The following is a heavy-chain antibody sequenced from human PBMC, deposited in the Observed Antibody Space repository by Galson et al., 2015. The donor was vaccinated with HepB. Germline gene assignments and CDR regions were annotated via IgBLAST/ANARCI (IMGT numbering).Heavy chain of an antibody. V-gene: IGHV1-69*13. CDR2: IIPIFGTA. Sequence: SVKVSCKASGGTFSSYAISWVRQAPGQGLEWMGGIIPIFGTANYAQKFQGRVTITADESTSTAYMELSSLRSEDTAVYYCARVGVGNWYVDLWGRGTLVTVSS. D-gene: IGHD2-2*01. CDR3: ARVGVGNWYVDL. CDR1: GGTFSSYA. J-gene: IGHJ2*01.